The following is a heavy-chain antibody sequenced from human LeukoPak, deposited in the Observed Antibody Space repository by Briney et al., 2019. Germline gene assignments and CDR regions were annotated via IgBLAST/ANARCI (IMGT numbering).Heavy chain of an antibody. CDR2: IYYSGST. V-gene: IGHV4-31*03. CDR1: GGSISSGGYS. CDR3: ARGRWLQSYYFGY. J-gene: IGHJ4*02. D-gene: IGHD5-12*01. Sequence: PSETLSLTCTVSGGSISSGGYSWSWIRQHPGKGLEWIGYIYYSGSTYYNPSLKSRVTISVDTSKNQFSLKLSSVTAADTAVYYCARGRWLQSYYFGYWGQGTLVTVSS.